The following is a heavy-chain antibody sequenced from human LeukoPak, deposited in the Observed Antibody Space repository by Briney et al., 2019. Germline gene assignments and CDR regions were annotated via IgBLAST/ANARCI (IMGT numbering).Heavy chain of an antibody. J-gene: IGHJ3*02. CDR2: IYYTGTT. D-gene: IGHD5-24*01. CDR3: ARRRRDGSNSAFDI. V-gene: IGHV4-39*01. Sequence: SETLSLTCTVSGGSISSSSYYWGWIRQPPGKGLEWFGSIYYTGTTYYNPSLKSRVTISVDTSKNQFSLKVSSVTAADTAVYYCARRRRDGSNSAFDIWGQGTMVTVSS. CDR1: GGSISSSSYY.